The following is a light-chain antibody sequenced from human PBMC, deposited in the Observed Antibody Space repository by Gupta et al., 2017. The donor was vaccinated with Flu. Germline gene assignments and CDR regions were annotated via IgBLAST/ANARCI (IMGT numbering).Light chain of an antibody. J-gene: IGLJ3*02. CDR3: CSYAGTYTWV. CDR1: SSDVGGYNY. Sequence: TSSDVGGYNYVSWYQQHPGKAPKLMIYNVNKRPSGVPDRFSGSKSGNTASLTISGLQAEDEAEYYCCSYAGTYTWVFGGGTKLTVL. V-gene: IGLV2-11*01. CDR2: NVN.